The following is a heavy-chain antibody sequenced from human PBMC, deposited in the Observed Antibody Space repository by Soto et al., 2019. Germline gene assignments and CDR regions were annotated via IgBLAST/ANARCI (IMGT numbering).Heavy chain of an antibody. V-gene: IGHV1-58*01. J-gene: IGHJ3*02. CDR2: IVVGSGNT. D-gene: IGHD1-1*01. Sequence: QMQLVQSGPEVKKPGTSVKVSCKASGFTYTRSAVQWVRQARGQRLEWIGWIVVGSGNTNYAQKFQERVTITMDMSTSTAYMELSSLRSEDTAVYYCAADQLHDAFDIWGQGTMVTVSS. CDR3: AADQLHDAFDI. CDR1: GFTYTRSA.